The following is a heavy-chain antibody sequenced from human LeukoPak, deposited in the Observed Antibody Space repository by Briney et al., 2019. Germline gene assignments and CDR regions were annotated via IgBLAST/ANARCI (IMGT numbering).Heavy chain of an antibody. D-gene: IGHD3-3*01. CDR1: GFTFSTYS. V-gene: IGHV3-21*01. CDR3: ARRGTCGVDISDY. CDR2: ISSSGRNK. Sequence: PGGSLRLSCAVSGFTFSTYSMTWVRQAPGKGLEWVSSISSSGRNKYYTDSVKGRFTISRDNHKNSLYLQMSSLRAEDTCVYYCARRGTCGVDISDYWRQGTLVTVSS. J-gene: IGHJ4*02.